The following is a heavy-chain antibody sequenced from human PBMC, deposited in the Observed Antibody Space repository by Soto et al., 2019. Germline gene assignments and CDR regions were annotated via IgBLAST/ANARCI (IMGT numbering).Heavy chain of an antibody. CDR2: MNPNSGET. CDR3: ARVAVAARPRWYNWFDP. V-gene: IGHV1-8*01. Sequence: QEQLVQSGAEVKKPGASVKVSCKTSGYTFTDYDINWVRQATGQGLEWIGWMNPNSGETGHAQKFQGRVTMTRSASLSTADLELSSLRSEDTAVYYCARVAVAARPRWYNWFDPWGQGTLVTVSS. D-gene: IGHD2-15*01. J-gene: IGHJ5*02. CDR1: GYTFTDYD.